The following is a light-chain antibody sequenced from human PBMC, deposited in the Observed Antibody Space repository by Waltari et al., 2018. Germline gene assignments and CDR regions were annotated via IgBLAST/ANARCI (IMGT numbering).Light chain of an antibody. CDR1: TAAVTSGYF. Sequence: QTVVTQEPSLTVSPGGTVTPTCPPSTAAVTSGYFPTWFQQRPVQPPRSLIYSPNTTHSWTPARFSGSLIGGKAALTLSGVQSEDEADYYCLLFYGGAYVFGTGTKLTVL. J-gene: IGLJ1*01. CDR2: SPN. CDR3: LLFYGGAYV. V-gene: IGLV7-43*01.